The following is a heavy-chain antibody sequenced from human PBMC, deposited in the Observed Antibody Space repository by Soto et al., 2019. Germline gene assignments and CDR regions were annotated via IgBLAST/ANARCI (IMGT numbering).Heavy chain of an antibody. Sequence: QVQLQQWGAGLLKPSETLSLTCAVYGGSGNSGNYYWSWIRQPPGKGLEWIGERSHSGGTHFNPSLKSRVTISVDTSKHQFSLKMSSVTAADTALYYCARVERGTATTVVDAFDIWGPGTLVTVSS. V-gene: IGHV4-34*01. J-gene: IGHJ3*02. CDR2: RSHSGGT. CDR3: ARVERGTATTVVDAFDI. CDR1: GGSGNSGNYY. D-gene: IGHD1-1*01.